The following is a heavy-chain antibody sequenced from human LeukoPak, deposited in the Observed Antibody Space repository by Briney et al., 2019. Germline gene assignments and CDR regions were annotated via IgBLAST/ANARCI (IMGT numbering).Heavy chain of an antibody. Sequence: GGSLRLSCAASEFTSSTYWMTWVRQAPGKGLEWVADIKQDGSEKYYVDSVKGRFTISRQNAKKSLFLQMNSLRAEDTAVYYCARHRSGGSQDDAFDIWGQGTLVTVSS. CDR3: ARHRSGGSQDDAFDI. J-gene: IGHJ3*02. CDR2: IKQDGSEK. CDR1: EFTSSTYW. D-gene: IGHD2-15*01. V-gene: IGHV3-7*01.